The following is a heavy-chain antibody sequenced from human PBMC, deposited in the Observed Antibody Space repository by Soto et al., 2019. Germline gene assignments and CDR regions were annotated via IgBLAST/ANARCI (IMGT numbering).Heavy chain of an antibody. Sequence: SETLSLTCTVSGGSISRYYWSWIRQRPGKGLEWIGYIYYSGSTNYNPSLKSRVTISVDTSKNQFSLKLSSVTAADTAVCYCARSKAAAGTFYWFDPWGQGTLVTVSS. D-gene: IGHD6-13*01. CDR1: GGSISRYY. J-gene: IGHJ5*02. CDR3: ARSKAAAGTFYWFDP. V-gene: IGHV4-59*01. CDR2: IYYSGST.